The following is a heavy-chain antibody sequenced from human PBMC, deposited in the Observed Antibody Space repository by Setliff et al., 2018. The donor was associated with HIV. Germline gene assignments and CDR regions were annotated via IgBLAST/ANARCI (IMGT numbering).Heavy chain of an antibody. Sequence: SETLSLTCTVSGGSVSNYYWTWIRQSAGKGLEWIGHINTSGSTKYNPSLKSRVTISLDTSKNRFSLQLTSVTAADTAVYYCARQNSGYAPGPFDYWGQGILVTVSS. CDR2: INTSGST. D-gene: IGHD5-12*01. CDR3: ARQNSGYAPGPFDY. J-gene: IGHJ4*02. V-gene: IGHV4-4*07. CDR1: GGSVSNYY.